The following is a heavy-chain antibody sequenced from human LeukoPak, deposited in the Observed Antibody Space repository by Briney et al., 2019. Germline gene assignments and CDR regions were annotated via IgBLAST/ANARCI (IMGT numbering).Heavy chain of an antibody. D-gene: IGHD6-19*01. CDR3: AKEGGEQWIPTAPNDAFDI. CDR2: VQHIGGET. Sequence: GGSLRLSCAGSGFTFSNSWMGWVRQAPGKGLEWVANVQHIGGETYYVDSVKGRFTISRDNAKNSLYLQMNGLRAEDTALYYCAKEGGEQWIPTAPNDAFDIWGQGTMVTVSS. J-gene: IGHJ3*02. CDR1: GFTFSNSW. V-gene: IGHV3-7*03.